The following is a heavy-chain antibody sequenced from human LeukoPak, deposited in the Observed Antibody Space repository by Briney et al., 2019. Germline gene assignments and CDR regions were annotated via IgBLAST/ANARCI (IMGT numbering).Heavy chain of an antibody. V-gene: IGHV3-53*01. J-gene: IGHJ4*02. CDR2: IYSGGST. CDR3: ARDSGATRHIDY. CDR1: WVTGKKNF. D-gene: IGHD1-26*01. Sequence: GFLRLFCSASWVTGKKNFMSWVRQASGEGLEWVSVIYSGGSTYYADSVRGRFTISRDNSKNTLYLQMNSLRADDTAVYFCARDSGATRHIDYWGQGTQVTVSS.